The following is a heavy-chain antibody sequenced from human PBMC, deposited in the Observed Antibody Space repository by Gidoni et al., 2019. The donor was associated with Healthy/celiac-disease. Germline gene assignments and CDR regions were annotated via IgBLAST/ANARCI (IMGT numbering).Heavy chain of an antibody. V-gene: IGHV3-23*01. J-gene: IGHJ3*02. CDR3: AKDYWAQYYYDSSGYGAFDI. CDR1: GFTFSSYA. D-gene: IGHD3-22*01. CDR2: ISGSGGST. Sequence: EVQLLESGGGLVQPGGSLRLSCAASGFTFSSYAMSWVRQAPGKGLEWVSAISGSGGSTYYADSVKGRFTISRDNSKNTLYLQMNSLRAEDTAVYYCAKDYWAQYYYDSSGYGAFDIWGQGTMVTVSS.